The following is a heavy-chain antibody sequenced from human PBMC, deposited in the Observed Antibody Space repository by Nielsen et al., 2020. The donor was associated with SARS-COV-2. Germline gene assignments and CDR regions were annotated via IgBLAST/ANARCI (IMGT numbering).Heavy chain of an antibody. V-gene: IGHV4-34*01. CDR3: ARVLGIAAAGLYYYYMDV. D-gene: IGHD6-13*01. CDR2: INHSGST. CDR1: GGSFSGYY. Sequence: SETLSLTCAVYGGSFSGYYWSWIRQPPGKGLEWIGEINHSGSTNYNPSLKSRVTISVDTSKNQFSLKLSSVTAADTAVYYCARVLGIAAAGLYYYYMDVWGKGTTATVSS. J-gene: IGHJ6*03.